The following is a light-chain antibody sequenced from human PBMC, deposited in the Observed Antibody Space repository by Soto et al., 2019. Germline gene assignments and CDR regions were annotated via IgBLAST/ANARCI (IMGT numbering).Light chain of an antibody. J-gene: IGKJ3*01. CDR3: QQYDSYPFT. Sequence: DIQMPQSPSSLSAFVGDRVTITCRASQVISNYLAWFQQKPGKAPKTLIYAAYTLQRGVPAKFRSTGSGTDCALTSNNLQPEDHASYYCQQYDSYPFTFGPGTEVDIK. CDR1: QVISNY. V-gene: IGKV1-16*02. CDR2: AAY.